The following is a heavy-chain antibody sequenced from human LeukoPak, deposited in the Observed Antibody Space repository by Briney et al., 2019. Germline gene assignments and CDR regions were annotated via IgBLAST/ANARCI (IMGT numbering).Heavy chain of an antibody. Sequence: GGSLRLSCAGSGFTFSGSAIHWVRLPSGKGLEWLGYIRTKTHKYATLYTASVKGRFTISRDDSKNTAYLQMNSLQTEDTAVYYCTRHLYGDSGGDFDYWGHGTRVTVSS. V-gene: IGHV3-73*01. CDR2: IRTKTHKYAT. CDR1: GFTFSGSA. J-gene: IGHJ4*01. D-gene: IGHD2/OR15-2a*01. CDR3: TRHLYGDSGGDFDY.